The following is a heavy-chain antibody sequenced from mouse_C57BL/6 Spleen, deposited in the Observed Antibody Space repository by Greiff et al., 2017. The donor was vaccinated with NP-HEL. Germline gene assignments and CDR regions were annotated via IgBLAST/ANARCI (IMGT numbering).Heavy chain of an antibody. J-gene: IGHJ4*01. CDR3: AREVIYDGSLRDYAMDY. D-gene: IGHD2-3*01. V-gene: IGHV1-69*01. CDR2: IDPSDSYT. Sequence: QVQLQQPGAELVMPGASVKLSCKASGYTFTSYWMHWVKQRPGQGLEWIGEIDPSDSYTNYNQKFKGKSTWTVDKSSSTAYMQLSSLTSEDSAVYYCAREVIYDGSLRDYAMDYWGQGTSVTVSS. CDR1: GYTFTSYW.